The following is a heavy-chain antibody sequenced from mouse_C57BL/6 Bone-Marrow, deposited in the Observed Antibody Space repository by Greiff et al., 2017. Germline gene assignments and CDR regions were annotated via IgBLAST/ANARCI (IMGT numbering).Heavy chain of an antibody. CDR1: GYTFTSYW. CDR2: IDPSDSYT. Sequence: VQLKQPGAELVMPGASVKLSCKASGYTFTSYWMHWVKQRPGQGLEWIGEIDPSDSYTNYKQKFKGKSPLTVDKSSSTAYMQLSSLTSEDSAVYYCASTTVVATRYWYFDVWGTGTTVTVSS. J-gene: IGHJ1*03. D-gene: IGHD1-1*01. CDR3: ASTTVVATRYWYFDV. V-gene: IGHV1-69*01.